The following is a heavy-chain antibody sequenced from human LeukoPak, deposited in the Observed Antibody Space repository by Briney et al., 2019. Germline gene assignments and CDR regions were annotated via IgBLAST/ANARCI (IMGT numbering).Heavy chain of an antibody. CDR1: GFTFSSYS. V-gene: IGHV4-34*08. CDR2: INHSGST. J-gene: IGHJ4*02. D-gene: IGHD6-19*01. Sequence: KAGGSPRLSCVASGFTFSSYSMNWVRQPPGKGLEWIGEINHSGSTNYNPSLKSRVTISVDTSKNQFSLKLSSVTAADTAVYYCAARYSSGWYTIDYWGQGTLVTVSS. CDR3: AARYSSGWYTIDY.